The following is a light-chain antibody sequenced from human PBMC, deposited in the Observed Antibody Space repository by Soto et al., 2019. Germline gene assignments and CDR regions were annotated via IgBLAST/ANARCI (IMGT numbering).Light chain of an antibody. CDR1: QSLLYSSNNKNY. CDR3: QQYYYTPYS. J-gene: IGKJ2*03. Sequence: DIVMTQSPDSLPVSLGERATINCKSSQSLLYSSNNKNYLAWYQQKPGQPPKLLIFWASTRESVVPDRFSGSGSGTDFTLTISRLQAEDVAFYYCQQYYYTPYSFGQGTKLEIK. CDR2: WAS. V-gene: IGKV4-1*01.